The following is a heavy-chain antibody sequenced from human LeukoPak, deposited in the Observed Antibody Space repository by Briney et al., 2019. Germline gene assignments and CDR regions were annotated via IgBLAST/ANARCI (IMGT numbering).Heavy chain of an antibody. CDR1: GFTVSSNY. J-gene: IGHJ4*02. V-gene: IGHV3-7*04. CDR2: IKEDGSEK. CDR3: ARTSKFDY. Sequence: GGSLRLSCAASGFTVSSNYMSWVRQAPGKGLEWVANIKEDGSEKHYVDSVKGRFTISRDNAKNSLSLQMNSLRAEDTAVYYCARTSKFDYWGQGTLVTVSS.